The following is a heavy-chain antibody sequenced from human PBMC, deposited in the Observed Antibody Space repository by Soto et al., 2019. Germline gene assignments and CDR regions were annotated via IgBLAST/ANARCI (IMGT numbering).Heavy chain of an antibody. CDR1: GGTFSSYA. J-gene: IGHJ6*02. D-gene: IGHD3-9*01. CDR3: APSYYDILTGYYTPDGMDV. Sequence: QVQLVQSGAEVKKPGSSVKVSCKASGGTFSSYAISWVRQAPGQGLEWMGGIIPIFGTANYAQKFQGRVTIPADESTSTAYMELSSLRSEDTAVYYCAPSYYDILTGYYTPDGMDVWGQGTTVTVSS. V-gene: IGHV1-69*01. CDR2: IIPIFGTA.